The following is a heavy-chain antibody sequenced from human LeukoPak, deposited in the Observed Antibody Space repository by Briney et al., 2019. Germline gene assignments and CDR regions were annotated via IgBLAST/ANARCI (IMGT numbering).Heavy chain of an antibody. D-gene: IGHD6-13*01. CDR2: ISAYNGNT. CDR3: ARVRPGIAAAGTGEVY. CDR1: GYTFTSYG. Sequence: ASVKVSCKASGYTFTSYGISWVRQAPGQGLEWMGWISAYNGNTNYALKLQGRVTMTTDTSTSTAYMELRSLRSDDTAVYYCARVRPGIAAAGTGEVYWGQGTLVTVSS. V-gene: IGHV1-18*01. J-gene: IGHJ4*02.